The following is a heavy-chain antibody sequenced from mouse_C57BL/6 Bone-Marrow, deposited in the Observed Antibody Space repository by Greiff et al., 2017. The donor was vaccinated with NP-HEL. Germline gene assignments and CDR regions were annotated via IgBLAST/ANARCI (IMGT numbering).Heavy chain of an antibody. D-gene: IGHD2-3*01. V-gene: IGHV5-6*01. CDR3: AGDRWMRRESWFDY. CDR2: ISGGGSYT. CDR1: GFTFSSYG. J-gene: IGHJ3*01. Sequence: VQLKESGGDLVKPGGSLKLSCAASGFTFSSYGMSWVRQTPDQRLEWVATISGGGSYTYYPDSVKGRFTFARDKAKNTLYLQMSRLKSEDTALYYCAGDRWMRRESWFDYWGQGTLVTVSA.